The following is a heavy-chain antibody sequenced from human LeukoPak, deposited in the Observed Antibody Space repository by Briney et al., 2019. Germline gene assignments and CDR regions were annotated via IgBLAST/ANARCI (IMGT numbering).Heavy chain of an antibody. CDR1: GFTFGDYA. J-gene: IGHJ6*02. Sequence: GGSLRLSCTASGFTFGDYAMSWVRQAPGKGLEWVGFIRSKAYGGTTEYAASVKGRFTIPRDDSKSIAYPQMNSLKTEDTAVYYCTRWDSGSYATGGYYYGMDVWGQGTTVTVSS. CDR2: IRSKAYGGTT. V-gene: IGHV3-49*04. D-gene: IGHD3-10*01. CDR3: TRWDSGSYATGGYYYGMDV.